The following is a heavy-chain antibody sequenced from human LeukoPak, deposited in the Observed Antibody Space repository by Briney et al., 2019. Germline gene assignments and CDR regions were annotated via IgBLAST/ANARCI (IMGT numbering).Heavy chain of an antibody. CDR3: ARDSVRGRPLVAFDI. J-gene: IGHJ3*02. D-gene: IGHD3-10*01. CDR2: IKYDASEQ. V-gene: IGHV3-7*01. Sequence: PGGSLRLSCAASGFSFSNYWMNWVRQAPGKGLEWVANIKYDASEQYYVDSVKGRFTISRDNAKNSLYLQMNTLRAEDTAVYYCARDSVRGRPLVAFDIWGQGTMVTVSS. CDR1: GFSFSNYW.